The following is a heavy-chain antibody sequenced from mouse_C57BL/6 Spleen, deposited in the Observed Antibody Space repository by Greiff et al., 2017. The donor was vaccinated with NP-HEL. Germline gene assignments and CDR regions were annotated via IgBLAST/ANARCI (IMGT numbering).Heavy chain of an antibody. CDR3: ARLLRDY. V-gene: IGHV1-82*01. J-gene: IGHJ2*01. CDR1: GYAFSSSW. D-gene: IGHD1-1*01. Sequence: VQLQQSGPELVKPGASVKISCKASGYAFSSSWMNWVKQRPGKGLEWIGRIYPGDGDTNYNGKFKGKATLTADKSSSTAYMQLSSLTSDDSAVYFCARLLRDYWGQGTTLTVSS. CDR2: IYPGDGDT.